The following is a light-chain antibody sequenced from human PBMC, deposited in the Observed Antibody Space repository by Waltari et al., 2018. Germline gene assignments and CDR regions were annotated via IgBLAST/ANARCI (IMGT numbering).Light chain of an antibody. CDR2: KAS. V-gene: IGKV1-5*03. Sequence: DIQMTQSPSTLSASVGDRVTIPCRASQSVNTWLAWFQQLPGKAPKVLIYKASNLEPGVPSRFSGSGSGTDFTLTISSLQPDDFASYYCQQYNDFPWTFGQGTKVEIK. J-gene: IGKJ1*01. CDR3: QQYNDFPWT. CDR1: QSVNTW.